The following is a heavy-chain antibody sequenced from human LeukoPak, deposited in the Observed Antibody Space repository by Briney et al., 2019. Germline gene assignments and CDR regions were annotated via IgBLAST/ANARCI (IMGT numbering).Heavy chain of an antibody. D-gene: IGHD2-2*01. V-gene: IGHV1-2*02. CDR3: ARALVPAAQRLSS. Sequence: ASVKVSCKASGYTFTGYYLHWVRQAPGQGLEWMGWINPNTGGTNYAQNFQGRVTMTRDTSISTAYMEVTRLRSDGTAVYYCARALVPAAQRLSSWGQGTLVTVSS. CDR2: INPNTGGT. CDR1: GYTFTGYY. J-gene: IGHJ5*02.